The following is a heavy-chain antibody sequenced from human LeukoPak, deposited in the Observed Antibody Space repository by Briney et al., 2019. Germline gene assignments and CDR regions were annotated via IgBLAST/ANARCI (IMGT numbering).Heavy chain of an antibody. CDR1: GFTFSSYG. D-gene: IGHD3-10*01. CDR2: ISGSGGST. J-gene: IGHJ4*02. CDR3: AKDSQGPTYGSGSYYIGYFDY. Sequence: GGSLRLSCAASGFTFSSYGMSWVRQAPGKGLEWVSAISGSGGSTYYADSVKGRFTISRDNSKNTLYLQMNSLRAEDTAVYYCAKDSQGPTYGSGSYYIGYFDYWGQGTLVTVSS. V-gene: IGHV3-23*01.